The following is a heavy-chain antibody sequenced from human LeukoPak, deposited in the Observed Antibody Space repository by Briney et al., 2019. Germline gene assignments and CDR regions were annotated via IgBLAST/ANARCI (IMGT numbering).Heavy chain of an antibody. V-gene: IGHV1-69*04. CDR1: GGTFSSYA. CDR3: ARASSDGYNTGPADY. Sequence: SVKVSCKASGGTFSSYAISWVRQAPGQGLEWMGRIIPIFGIANYAQKFQGRVTITADKSTSTAYMELSSLRSEDTAVYYCARASSDGYNTGPADYWGQGTLVTVSS. D-gene: IGHD5-24*01. J-gene: IGHJ4*02. CDR2: IIPIFGIA.